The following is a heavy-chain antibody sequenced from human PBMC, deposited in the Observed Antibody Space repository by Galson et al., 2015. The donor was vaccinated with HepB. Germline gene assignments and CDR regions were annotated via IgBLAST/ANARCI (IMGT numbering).Heavy chain of an antibody. D-gene: IGHD6-13*01. Sequence: SLRLSCAASGFTFSSYGMHWVRQAPGKGLEWVAVISYDGSNKYYADSVKGRFTISRDNSKNTLYLQMNSLRAEDTAVYYCAKLRGLGVAAAAYFDYWGQGTLVTVSS. J-gene: IGHJ4*02. V-gene: IGHV3-30*18. CDR1: GFTFSSYG. CDR3: AKLRGLGVAAAAYFDY. CDR2: ISYDGSNK.